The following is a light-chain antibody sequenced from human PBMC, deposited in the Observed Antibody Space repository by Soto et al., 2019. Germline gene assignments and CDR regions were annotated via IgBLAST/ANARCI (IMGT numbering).Light chain of an antibody. CDR2: YDS. V-gene: IGLV3-21*04. CDR1: NIGNKR. Sequence: SYELTQPPSVSVAPEKTATITCGGNNIGNKRVHWYRQKPGQAPVLLISYDSDRPSGIPERFAGSNSENTATLTISRVEAGDEADYYCQVWAIMTDNYVFGSGTKVTVL. J-gene: IGLJ1*01. CDR3: QVWAIMTDNYV.